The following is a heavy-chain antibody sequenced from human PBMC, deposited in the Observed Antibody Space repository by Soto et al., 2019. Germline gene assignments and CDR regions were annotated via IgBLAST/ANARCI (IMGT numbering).Heavy chain of an antibody. D-gene: IGHD3-10*01. CDR1: GFTFGNYA. Sequence: PGGSLRLSFAASGFTFGNYAMNWVHQAPGKGLQWVSGISGSGANTYYADFVKGRFTISRDNSKNTLYLQMNSLRAEDTAVYYCAKDLVYFDSGTYSTLDYWGQGTLVTVSS. CDR2: ISGSGANT. V-gene: IGHV3-23*01. J-gene: IGHJ4*02. CDR3: AKDLVYFDSGTYSTLDY.